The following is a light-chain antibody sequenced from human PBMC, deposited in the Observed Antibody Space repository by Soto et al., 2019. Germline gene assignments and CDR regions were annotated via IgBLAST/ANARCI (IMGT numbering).Light chain of an antibody. V-gene: IGKV3-11*01. CDR2: DAS. J-gene: IGKJ2*01. CDR1: QSVSSY. CDR3: QQRCNWPRFT. Sequence: EIVLTQSPATLSLSPGERATLSCRASQSVSSYLAWYQQKPGQAPRLLIYDASNRATGIPARFSGGGSGTEVSLTISSLEPEDFAVNYCQQRCNWPRFTFGQGTKLEIK.